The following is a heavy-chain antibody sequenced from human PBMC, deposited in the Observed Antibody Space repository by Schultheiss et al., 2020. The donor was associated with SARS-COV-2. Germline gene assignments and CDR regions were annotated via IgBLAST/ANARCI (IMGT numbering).Heavy chain of an antibody. CDR1: GFTFSSYG. Sequence: GGSLRLSCAASGFTFSSYGMHWVRQAPGKGLEWVAVIWYDGSNKYYADSVKGRFTISRDNSKNTLYLQMNSLRAEDTAVYYCASSDYDYIWGSKSAEYFQHWGQGTLVTVSS. D-gene: IGHD3-16*01. CDR2: IWYDGSNK. CDR3: ASSDYDYIWGSKSAEYFQH. V-gene: IGHV3-33*01. J-gene: IGHJ1*01.